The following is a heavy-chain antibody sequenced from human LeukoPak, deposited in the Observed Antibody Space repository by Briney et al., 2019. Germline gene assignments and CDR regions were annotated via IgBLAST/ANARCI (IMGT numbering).Heavy chain of an antibody. D-gene: IGHD3-22*01. CDR2: INPNSGGT. V-gene: IGHV1-2*02. CDR3: ARDPHYYDSSGYYALANAFDI. CDR1: GYTFTGYY. Sequence: GASVKVSCKASGYTFTGYYMHWVRQAPGQGLEWMGWINPNSGGTNYAQKFQGRVTMTRDTSISTAYMELSRLRSGDTAVYYCARDPHYYDSSGYYALANAFDIWGQGTMVTVSS. J-gene: IGHJ3*02.